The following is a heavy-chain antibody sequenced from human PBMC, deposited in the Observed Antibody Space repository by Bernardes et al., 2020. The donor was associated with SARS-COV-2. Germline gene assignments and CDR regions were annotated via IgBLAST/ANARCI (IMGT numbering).Heavy chain of an antibody. J-gene: IGHJ6*02. CDR3: AKETRVITIFGVVTLLGPYGMDV. V-gene: IGHV3-23*01. CDR2: ISGSGGST. D-gene: IGHD3-3*01. CDR1: GFTFSSYA. Sequence: GSLRLSCAASGFTFSSYAMSWVRQAPGKGLEWVSAISGSGGSTYYADSVKGRFTISRDNSKNTLYLQMNSLRAEDTAVYYCAKETRVITIFGVVTLLGPYGMDVWGQGTTVTVSS.